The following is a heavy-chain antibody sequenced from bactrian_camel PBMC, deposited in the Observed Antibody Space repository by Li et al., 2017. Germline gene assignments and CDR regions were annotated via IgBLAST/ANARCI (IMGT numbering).Heavy chain of an antibody. V-gene: IGHV3-2*01. Sequence: QLVESGGGSVQAGGSLRLSCVASGVTFSTYYHTWVRQAPGKGLEWVSTIYSDDSQTYYADSVKGRFTISRDNAKNTVYLQMNSLKPEDTAMYYCAADRPVTAYGEVRCSESPAFDWWGLGTQVTVS. CDR2: IYSDDSQT. D-gene: IGHD6*01. CDR3: AADRPVTAYGEVRCSESPAFDW. CDR1: GVTFSTYY. J-gene: IGHJ4*01.